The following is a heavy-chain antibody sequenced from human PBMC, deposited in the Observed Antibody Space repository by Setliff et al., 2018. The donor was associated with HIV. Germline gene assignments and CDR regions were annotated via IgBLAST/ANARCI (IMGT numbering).Heavy chain of an antibody. CDR2: IYHTGIT. D-gene: IGHD3-22*01. Sequence: SETLSLTCTVSGGSVTSYYWSWIRQSPEKGLEWIGYIYHTGITNYNPSLKSRLSTSIDTSKNQFSLSLRSVTAADTAVYYCASRIYYYDESRVLREEGFVPWGQGTLVTVS. CDR3: ASRIYYYDESRVLREEGFVP. CDR1: GGSVTSYY. V-gene: IGHV4-59*02. J-gene: IGHJ5*02.